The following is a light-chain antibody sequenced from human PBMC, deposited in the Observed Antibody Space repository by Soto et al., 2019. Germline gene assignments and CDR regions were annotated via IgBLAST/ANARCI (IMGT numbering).Light chain of an antibody. V-gene: IGLV2-11*01. CDR3: CSYAGSFVV. CDR2: DVS. CDR1: SSDVGGYNY. Sequence: QSALTQPRSVSGSPGQSVTISCTGTSSDVGGYNYVSWYQQHPGKAPNLMIYDVSKRPSGVPDRFSGSKSGNTASLTISGLQAEDEADYYCCSYAGSFVVFGGGTQLTVL. J-gene: IGLJ2*01.